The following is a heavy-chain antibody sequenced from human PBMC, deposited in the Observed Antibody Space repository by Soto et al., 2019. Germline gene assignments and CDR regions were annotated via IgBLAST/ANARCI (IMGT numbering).Heavy chain of an antibody. Sequence: ASVKVSCKASGYTFTSYGISWVRQAPGQGLEWMGWISAYSGGTNYAQKFQGWVTMTRDTSISTAYMELSRLRFDDTAVYYCAGGKRERGANWFDPWGQGTLVTVSS. CDR2: ISAYSGGT. V-gene: IGHV1-2*04. J-gene: IGHJ5*02. D-gene: IGHD1-1*01. CDR3: AGGKRERGANWFDP. CDR1: GYTFTSYG.